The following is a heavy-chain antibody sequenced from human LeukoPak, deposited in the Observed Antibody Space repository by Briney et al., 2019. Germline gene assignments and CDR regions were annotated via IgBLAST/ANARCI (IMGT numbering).Heavy chain of an antibody. CDR2: IFPIFGTA. Sequence: GSWVKVSCKASGGTFNSYAINWVRQAPGQGLEWMGRIFPIFGTANYAQKFQGRVTVTTDESTNTAYMELSSLRPEDTAMYYCARDRGERDSSWSLPAHGFDIWGQGTMVTVSS. CDR3: ARDRGERDSSWSLPAHGFDI. J-gene: IGHJ3*02. V-gene: IGHV1-69*05. D-gene: IGHD6-13*01. CDR1: GGTFNSYA.